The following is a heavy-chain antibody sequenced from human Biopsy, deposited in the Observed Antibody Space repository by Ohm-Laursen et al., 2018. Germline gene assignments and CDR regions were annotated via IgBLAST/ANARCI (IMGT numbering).Heavy chain of an antibody. J-gene: IGHJ4*02. V-gene: IGHV4-39*01. CDR1: GDSIATFNYY. D-gene: IGHD3-10*01. Sequence: GTLSLTCPVSGDSIATFNYYWGWVRQPPGKGLEWLATIFYSGTTYFSRTLESRLIISQDPSSNQFSLRLKYVTAADTGVYYCARIYFYGLGSSDYFFDSWGQGTLVTVSS. CDR3: ARIYFYGLGSSDYFFDS. CDR2: IFYSGTT.